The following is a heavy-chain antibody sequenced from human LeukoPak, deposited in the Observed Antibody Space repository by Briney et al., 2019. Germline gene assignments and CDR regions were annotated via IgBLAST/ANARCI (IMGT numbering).Heavy chain of an antibody. D-gene: IGHD3/OR15-3a*01. Sequence: ASETLSLTCAVYGGSFSGYYWSWIRQPPGKGLEWIGEINHSGSTNYNPSLKSRVTISVDTSKNQFSLKLSSVTAADTAVYYCARAAPNLDGLNWFDPWGQGTLVTVSS. CDR2: INHSGST. V-gene: IGHV4-34*01. CDR1: GGSFSGYY. CDR3: ARAAPNLDGLNWFDP. J-gene: IGHJ5*02.